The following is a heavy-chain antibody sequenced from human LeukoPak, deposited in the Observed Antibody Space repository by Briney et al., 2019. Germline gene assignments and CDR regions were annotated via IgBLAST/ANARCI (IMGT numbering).Heavy chain of an antibody. CDR3: ARGLDESIVGATLGY. V-gene: IGHV4-4*02. CDR2: IYHSGST. Sequence: SETLSLTCAVSGGSISSSNWWSWVRQPPGKGLEWIGEIYHSGSTNYNPSLKSRVTISVDKSKNQFSLKLSSVTAADTAVYYCARGLDESIVGATLGYWGQGTLVTVSS. J-gene: IGHJ4*02. D-gene: IGHD1-26*01. CDR1: GGSISSSNW.